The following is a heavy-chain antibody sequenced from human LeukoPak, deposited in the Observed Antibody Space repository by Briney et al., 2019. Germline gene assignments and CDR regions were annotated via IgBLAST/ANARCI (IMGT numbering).Heavy chain of an antibody. CDR1: GFSIRSNNW. J-gene: IGHJ5*02. CDR2: IYYSGSI. Sequence: SETLSLTCVVSGFSIRSNNWWGWIRQTPGQGLEWIAYIYYSGSIYYNPSLKSRVTMSVDTSKNQFSLKLSSVTAMDTAVYYCARKQGAGATVWFDPWGQGTLVTVSS. CDR3: ARKQGAGATVWFDP. V-gene: IGHV4-28*05. D-gene: IGHD1-26*01.